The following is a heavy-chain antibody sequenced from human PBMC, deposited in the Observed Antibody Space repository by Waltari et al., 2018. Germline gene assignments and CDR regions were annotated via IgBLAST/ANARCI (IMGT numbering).Heavy chain of an antibody. CDR2: IYWNDDK. CDR1: GFSLSTSGVG. Sequence: QITLKESGPTLVKPTQTLTLTCTFSGFSLSTSGVGVGWIRQPPGKALEWLALIYWNDDKRYSPSLKSRLTITKDTSKNQVVLTMTNMDPVDTATYYCAHSDFDYYGSGSYYLDWGQGTLVTVSS. V-gene: IGHV2-5*01. D-gene: IGHD3-10*01. J-gene: IGHJ4*02. CDR3: AHSDFDYYGSGSYYLD.